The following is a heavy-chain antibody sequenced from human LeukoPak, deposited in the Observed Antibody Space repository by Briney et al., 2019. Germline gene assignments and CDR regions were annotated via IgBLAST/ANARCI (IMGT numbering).Heavy chain of an antibody. CDR3: ARHLGTYSDH. D-gene: IGHD7-27*01. Sequence: GGSLRLSCAASGFTFSGYWMYWVRQAPGKGLVWVSLINSDGSSTNYADSVKGRFTISRDNARNTLYLQVNSLRADDTAVYYCARHLGTYSDHWGQGTLVTVSS. J-gene: IGHJ4*02. V-gene: IGHV3-74*01. CDR1: GFTFSGYW. CDR2: INSDGSST.